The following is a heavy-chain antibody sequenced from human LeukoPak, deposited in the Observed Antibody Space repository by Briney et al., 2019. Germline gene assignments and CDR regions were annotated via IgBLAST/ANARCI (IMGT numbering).Heavy chain of an antibody. V-gene: IGHV4-31*03. Sequence: SETLSLTCTVSGGSISSGGYYWSWIRQHPGKGLEWIGYIYYSGSTYYNPSLKSRVTISVDTSKNQFSLKLSSVTAADTAVYYCARFTRSLEWLFGKNYYYYYMDVWGKGTTVTVSS. D-gene: IGHD3-3*01. CDR1: GGSISSGGYY. CDR2: IYYSGST. CDR3: ARFTRSLEWLFGKNYYYYYMDV. J-gene: IGHJ6*03.